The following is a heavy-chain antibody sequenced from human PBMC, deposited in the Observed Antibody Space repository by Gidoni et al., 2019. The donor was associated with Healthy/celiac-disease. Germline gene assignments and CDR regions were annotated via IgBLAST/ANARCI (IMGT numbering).Heavy chain of an antibody. CDR2: IYHSGST. CDR3: ARDLVVVTAHHLYYYYYGMDV. CDR1: GYSISSGYY. D-gene: IGHD2-21*02. J-gene: IGHJ6*02. V-gene: IGHV4-38-2*02. Sequence: QVQLQESGPGLVKPSETLSLTCTVSGYSISSGYYWVWIRQPPGKGLEWIGSIYHSGSTYYNPSLKSRVTISVDTSKNQFSLKLSSVTAADTAVYYCARDLVVVTAHHLYYYYYGMDVWGQGTTVTVSS.